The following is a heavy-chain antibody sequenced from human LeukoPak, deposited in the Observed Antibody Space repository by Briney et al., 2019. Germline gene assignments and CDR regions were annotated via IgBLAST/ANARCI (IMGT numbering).Heavy chain of an antibody. CDR1: GGSFSGYY. V-gene: IGHV4-34*01. D-gene: IGHD3-9*01. CDR3: ARDPDDDILTGYYL. Sequence: PSETLSLTCAVYGGSFSGYYWSWIRQPPGKGLEWIGEINHSGSTNYNPSLKSRVTISVDTSKNQFSLKLSSVTAADTAVYYCARDPDDDILTGYYLWGQGTLVTVSS. J-gene: IGHJ4*02. CDR2: INHSGST.